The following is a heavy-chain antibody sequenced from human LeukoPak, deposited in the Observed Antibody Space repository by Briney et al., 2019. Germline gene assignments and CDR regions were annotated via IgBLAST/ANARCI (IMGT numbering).Heavy chain of an antibody. CDR1: GFTFTSSA. CDR2: IVVGSGNT. CDR3: AASFSSSSSPGY. J-gene: IGHJ4*02. D-gene: IGHD6-6*01. Sequence: SVKVSCKASGFTFTSSAMQWVRQARRQRLEGIGWIVVGSGNTNYAQKFQERVTITRDMSTSTAYMELSSLRSEDTAVYYCAASFSSSSSPGYWGQGTLVTVSS. V-gene: IGHV1-58*02.